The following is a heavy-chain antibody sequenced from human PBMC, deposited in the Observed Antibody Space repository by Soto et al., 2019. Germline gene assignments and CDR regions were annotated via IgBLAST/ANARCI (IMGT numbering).Heavy chain of an antibody. J-gene: IGHJ3*02. V-gene: IGHV3-23*01. CDR3: AKATATGGGAFDI. Sequence: HPGGSLRLSCAASGFICSSYDMSWVRQAPGKGLEWVSTILVDGRTFYVDSVKGRFTISRDNSKNTVYLQMSSLTAGDTALYYCAKATATGGGAFDICGQGTMVTVSS. CDR2: ILVDGRT. CDR1: GFICSSYD. D-gene: IGHD2-8*02.